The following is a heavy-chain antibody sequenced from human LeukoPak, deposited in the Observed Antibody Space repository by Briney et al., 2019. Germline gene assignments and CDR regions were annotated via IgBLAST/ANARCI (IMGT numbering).Heavy chain of an antibody. CDR1: GXTFSSDE. CDR2: ISSSGSTI. D-gene: IGHD3-10*02. Sequence: GGSLRLSCAASGXTFSSDEMNWVRQAPGKGLEWVSYISSSGSTIYYADSVKGRFTISRDNAKNSLYLQMNSLRAEDTAVYYCGSTPLLGSGFFDYWGQGTLVTVSS. V-gene: IGHV3-48*03. J-gene: IGHJ4*02. CDR3: GSTPLLGSGFFDY.